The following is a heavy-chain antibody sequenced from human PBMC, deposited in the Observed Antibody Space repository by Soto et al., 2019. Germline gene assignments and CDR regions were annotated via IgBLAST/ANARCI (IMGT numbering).Heavy chain of an antibody. CDR3: ARSKQWLVSGMDV. Sequence: ASVKVSCKASGYTFTSFDINWVRQATGQGLEWLGWMTPNTGNTGYAQKFQGRITMTRDTSTSTAYMELNSLTYEDSAVYYCARSKQWLVSGMDVWGQGTTVTVSS. D-gene: IGHD6-19*01. CDR1: GYTFTSFD. V-gene: IGHV1-8*01. J-gene: IGHJ6*02. CDR2: MTPNTGNT.